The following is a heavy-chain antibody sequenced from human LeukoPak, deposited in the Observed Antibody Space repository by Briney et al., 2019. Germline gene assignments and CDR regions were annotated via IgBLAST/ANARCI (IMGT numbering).Heavy chain of an antibody. CDR3: ANFLRSSGPPDY. J-gene: IGHJ4*02. CDR1: GFTFSSYA. V-gene: IGHV3-23*01. Sequence: QSGGSLRLSCAASGFTFSSYAMSWVRQAPGKGLEWVSAISGSGGSTYYADSVKGRFTISRDNSNNTLYLQMNSLRVEDTAIYYCANFLRSSGPPDYWGQGTLVTVSS. D-gene: IGHD3-22*01. CDR2: ISGSGGST.